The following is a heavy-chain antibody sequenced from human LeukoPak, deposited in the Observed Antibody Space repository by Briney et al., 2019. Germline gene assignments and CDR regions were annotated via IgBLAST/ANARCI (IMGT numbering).Heavy chain of an antibody. D-gene: IGHD3-22*01. J-gene: IGHJ4*02. Sequence: GGSLRLSCVASGFSFSTHWMAWSPQAPGKGLEWVANIRYDGAYKFYAGSVKGRFTISRHNAKNSLFLEMHSLRADDTAVYFCASSYDSSGNDWGQGTLVTVSS. CDR2: IRYDGAYK. CDR3: ASSYDSSGND. V-gene: IGHV3-7*01. CDR1: GFSFSTHW.